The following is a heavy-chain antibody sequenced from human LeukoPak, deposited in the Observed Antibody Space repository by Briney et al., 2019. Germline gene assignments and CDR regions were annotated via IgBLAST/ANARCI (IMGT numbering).Heavy chain of an antibody. Sequence: SETLSLTCTVSGGSISSYYWSWIRQPPGKGLERIGYIYYSGSTNYNPSLKSRVTISVDTSKNQFSLKLSSVTAADTAVYYCARHHRQQLGNFDYWGQGTLVTVSS. V-gene: IGHV4-59*08. CDR2: IYYSGST. CDR1: GGSISSYY. CDR3: ARHHRQQLGNFDY. D-gene: IGHD6-13*01. J-gene: IGHJ4*02.